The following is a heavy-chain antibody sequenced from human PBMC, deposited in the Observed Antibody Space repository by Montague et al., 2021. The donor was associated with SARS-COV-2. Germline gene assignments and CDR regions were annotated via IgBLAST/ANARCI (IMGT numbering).Heavy chain of an antibody. CDR2: ISYDGSNK. Sequence: SLRLSCAASGFTFSSYAMHWVRQAPGKGLEWVAVISYDGSNKYYADSLKGRFTISRDNSKNPLYLQMNSLRAEETTVYYCARDNYDYVWGSYRYIYWGQGTLVTVSS. D-gene: IGHD3-16*02. CDR3: ARDNYDYVWGSYRYIY. V-gene: IGHV3-30*04. J-gene: IGHJ4*02. CDR1: GFTFSSYA.